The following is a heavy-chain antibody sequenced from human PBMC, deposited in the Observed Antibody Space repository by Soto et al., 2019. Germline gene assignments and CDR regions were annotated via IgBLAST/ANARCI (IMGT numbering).Heavy chain of an antibody. CDR1: GGSFSCYY. CDR3: ARGKGIAAAYYYYGMDV. D-gene: IGHD6-13*01. CDR2: INHSGST. J-gene: IGHJ6*02. V-gene: IGHV4-34*01. Sequence: PSETLSLTCAVYGGSFSCYYWSWIRQPPGKGLEWIGEINHSGSTNYNPSLKSRVTISVDTSKNQFSLKLSSVTAADTAVYYCARGKGIAAAYYYYGMDVWGQGTTVTVSS.